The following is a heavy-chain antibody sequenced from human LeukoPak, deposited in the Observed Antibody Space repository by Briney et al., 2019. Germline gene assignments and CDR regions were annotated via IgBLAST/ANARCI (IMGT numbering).Heavy chain of an antibody. D-gene: IGHD2-2*01. CDR3: ARTCSSTSCPPYGMDV. CDR1: GYTFTSYA. V-gene: IGHV1-3*01. Sequence: WASVKVSCKASGYTFTSYAMHWVRQAPGQRLEWMGRINAGNGNTKYSQKFQGRVTITRDTSASTAYMELSSLRSEDTAVYYCARTCSSTSCPPYGMDVWGQGTTVTVSS. J-gene: IGHJ6*02. CDR2: INAGNGNT.